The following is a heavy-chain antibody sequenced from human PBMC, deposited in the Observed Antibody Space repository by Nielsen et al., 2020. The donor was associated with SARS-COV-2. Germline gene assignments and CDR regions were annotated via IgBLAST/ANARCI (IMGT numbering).Heavy chain of an antibody. CDR3: AKSGYCNGGICYSTEYFQD. CDR1: GFMVSDSY. Sequence: GGSLRLSCAASGFMVSDSYMSWIRQTPGKGLEWISYISSSGSYTNYADSLKGRFTISRDNAKNSLYLQMNSLRAEDTAVYYCAKSGYCNGGICYSTEYFQDWGQGTLVTVSS. D-gene: IGHD2-15*01. V-gene: IGHV3-11*03. CDR2: ISSSGSYT. J-gene: IGHJ1*01.